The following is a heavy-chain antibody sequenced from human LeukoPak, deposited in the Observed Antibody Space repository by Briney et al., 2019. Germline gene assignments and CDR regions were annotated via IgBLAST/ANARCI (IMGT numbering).Heavy chain of an antibody. D-gene: IGHD6-19*01. Sequence: GGSLRLSCAASGFTFSSYGMHWVRQAPGKGLEWMAFIRYDGSNKYYVDSVKGRFTISRDNSKNTLYLQMNSLRAEDTAVYYCATGSSSGWYRRLDYWGQGTPVTVSS. CDR3: ATGSSSGWYRRLDY. CDR1: GFTFSSYG. CDR2: IRYDGSNK. V-gene: IGHV3-30*02. J-gene: IGHJ4*02.